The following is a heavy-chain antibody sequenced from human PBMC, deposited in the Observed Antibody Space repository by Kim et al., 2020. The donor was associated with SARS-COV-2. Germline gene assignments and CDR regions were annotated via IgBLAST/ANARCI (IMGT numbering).Heavy chain of an antibody. J-gene: IGHJ6*03. CDR1: GFTFSSYE. CDR2: ISSSGSTI. D-gene: IGHD5-12*01. Sequence: GGSLRLSCAASGFTFSSYEMNWVRQAPGKGLEWVSYISSSGSTIYYADSVKGRFTISRDNAKNSLYLQMNSLRAEDTAVYYCARVRTEELGYSGYDYKFYYYYMDVWGKGTTVTVSS. V-gene: IGHV3-48*03. CDR3: ARVRTEELGYSGYDYKFYYYYMDV.